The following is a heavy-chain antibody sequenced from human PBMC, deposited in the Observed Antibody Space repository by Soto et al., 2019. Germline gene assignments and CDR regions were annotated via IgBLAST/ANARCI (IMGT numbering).Heavy chain of an antibody. CDR3: ATYSRGDSSGYFDY. Sequence: GGSLRLSCAASGFTFSSYAMSWVRQAPGKGLEWVSAISGSGGSTYYADSVKGRFTISRDNSKNTLYLQMNSLRAEDTAVYYCATYSRGDSSGYFDYWGQGTLVTVSS. V-gene: IGHV3-23*01. CDR2: ISGSGGST. D-gene: IGHD4-17*01. CDR1: GFTFSSYA. J-gene: IGHJ4*02.